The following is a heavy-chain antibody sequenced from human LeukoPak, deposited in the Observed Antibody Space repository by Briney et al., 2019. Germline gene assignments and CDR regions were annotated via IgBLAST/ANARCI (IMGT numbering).Heavy chain of an antibody. J-gene: IGHJ4*02. Sequence: PGGSLRLSCAASGVTFSGYSMNWVRQAPGKGLEWVSSISYTGTYIYYADSVKGRFTISRDNAQNSLYLQMNSLRAEDTAIYYCVRDRGTYRPIDYWGQGTLVTVSS. V-gene: IGHV3-21*04. CDR3: VRDRGTYRPIDY. CDR2: ISYTGTYI. CDR1: GVTFSGYS. D-gene: IGHD1-26*01.